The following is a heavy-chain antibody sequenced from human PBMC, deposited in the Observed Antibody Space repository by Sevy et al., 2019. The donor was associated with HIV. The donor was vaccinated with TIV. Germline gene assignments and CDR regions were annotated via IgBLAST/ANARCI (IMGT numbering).Heavy chain of an antibody. CDR1: GYTFISYT. Sequence: ASVKVSCKASGYTFISYTMNWVRQAPGQGLEWMGWINTNTGNPTYAQGFTGRFVFSLDTSVSTAYLQISSLKAEDTAVYYCAREGATGSSYYFDYWGQGTLVTVSS. V-gene: IGHV7-4-1*02. CDR2: INTNTGNP. J-gene: IGHJ4*02. D-gene: IGHD1-26*01. CDR3: AREGATGSSYYFDY.